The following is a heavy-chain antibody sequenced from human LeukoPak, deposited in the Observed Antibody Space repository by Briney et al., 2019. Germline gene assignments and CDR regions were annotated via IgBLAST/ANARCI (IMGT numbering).Heavy chain of an antibody. D-gene: IGHD5-24*01. CDR1: GYTFTNYY. CDR3: ARVDNSPTPLQWHFDY. Sequence: ASVKVSCKASGYTFTNYYMHWVRQAPGQGLEWMGIINPSGGSTSYAQKFQGRVTMTRDTSTSTVYMELSSLRSEDTAVYYCARVDNSPTPLQWHFDYWGQGTLVTVSS. CDR2: INPSGGST. V-gene: IGHV1-46*01. J-gene: IGHJ4*02.